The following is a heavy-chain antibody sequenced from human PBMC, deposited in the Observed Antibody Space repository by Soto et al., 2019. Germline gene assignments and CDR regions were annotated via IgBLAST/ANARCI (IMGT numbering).Heavy chain of an antibody. J-gene: IGHJ6*02. CDR1: GVTFSSYG. V-gene: IGHV3-30*18. Sequence: PGGSLRLSCAASGVTFSSYGMHWVRQAPGKGLEWVAVISYDGSNKYYADSVKGRFTIFRDNSKNTLYLQMNSLRAEDTAVYYCEKDRAQYYDILTDDGMDVWGQGTTVTVSS. CDR2: ISYDGSNK. D-gene: IGHD3-9*01. CDR3: EKDRAQYYDILTDDGMDV.